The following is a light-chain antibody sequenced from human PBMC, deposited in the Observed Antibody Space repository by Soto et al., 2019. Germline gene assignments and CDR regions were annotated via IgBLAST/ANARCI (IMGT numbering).Light chain of an antibody. CDR2: DAS. Sequence: EIVLTQSPATLSLSPGDRATLSCRAGQSVSNYVDWYQQKRGQAPRLLIYDASNRATGIPVRISGSGSGTDFTLTISSLEPEDFAVYYCQQRRNWPITFGQGTRLEIK. CDR3: QQRRNWPIT. V-gene: IGKV3-11*01. J-gene: IGKJ5*01. CDR1: QSVSNY.